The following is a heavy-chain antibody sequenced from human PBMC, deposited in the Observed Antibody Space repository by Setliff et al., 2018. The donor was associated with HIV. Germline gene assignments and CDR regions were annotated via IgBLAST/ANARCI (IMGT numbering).Heavy chain of an antibody. Sequence: SETLSLTCTVSGGSISSFNHYWNWIRQHPGKGLEWIGYIYYSGSAYYNPSLKSRVTISIDTSKNHFSLKLTSVTAADTAVYYCARGRGSSSSWPIDYWGQGTLVTVSS. J-gene: IGHJ4*02. CDR1: GGSISSFNHY. D-gene: IGHD6-13*01. CDR2: IYYSGSA. CDR3: ARGRGSSSSWPIDY. V-gene: IGHV4-31*03.